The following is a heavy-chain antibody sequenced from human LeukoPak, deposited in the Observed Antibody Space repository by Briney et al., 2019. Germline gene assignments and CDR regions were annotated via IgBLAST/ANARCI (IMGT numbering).Heavy chain of an antibody. CDR1: GYTFTSYD. J-gene: IGHJ4*02. D-gene: IGHD3-3*01. CDR2: MNPNSGNT. V-gene: IGHV1-8*01. CDR3: ARASGDFWSGYYDY. Sequence: ASVKVSCKASGYTFTSYDINWVRQATGQGLEWMGWMNPNSGNTGYAQKFQGRVTVTRNTSISTAYMELSSLRSEDTAVYYCARASGDFWSGYYDYWGQGTLVTVSS.